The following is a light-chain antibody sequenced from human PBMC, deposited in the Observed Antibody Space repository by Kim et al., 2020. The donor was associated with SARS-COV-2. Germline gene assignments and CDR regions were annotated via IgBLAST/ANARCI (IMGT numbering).Light chain of an antibody. V-gene: IGKV3-11*01. CDR2: DAS. CDR3: QQRYNWPPT. Sequence: IELTQSPATLSLSPGQSATLSCRPSQSISDNLGWYQQRPGQAPRLLIFDASNRATGIPARFSGSGSGADFTLTISSLEPEDFAVYYCQQRYNWPPTYGQGTKLEI. J-gene: IGKJ2*01. CDR1: QSISDN.